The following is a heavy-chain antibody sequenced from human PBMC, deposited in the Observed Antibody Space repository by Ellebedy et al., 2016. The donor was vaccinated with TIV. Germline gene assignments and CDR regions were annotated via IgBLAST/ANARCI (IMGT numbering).Heavy chain of an antibody. V-gene: IGHV4-39*07. CDR1: GGSISNSDYY. CDR2: IYYSGSA. J-gene: IGHJ4*02. CDR3: ARDGPAYYFDS. D-gene: IGHD2-15*01. Sequence: MPSETLSLTCTVSGGSISNSDYYWNWIRQPPGKGLEWIGSIYYSGSAYYNPSLKSRVTVSVDTSKKQFSLNLSSVTAADTAVHYCARDGPAYYFDSWGQGTQVTVSS.